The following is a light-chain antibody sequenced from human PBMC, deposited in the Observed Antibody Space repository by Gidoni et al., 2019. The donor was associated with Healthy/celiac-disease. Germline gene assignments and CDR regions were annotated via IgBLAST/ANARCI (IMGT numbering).Light chain of an antibody. J-gene: IGKJ1*01. CDR3: QQYYSTPT. CDR2: WAS. CDR1: QSVLYSSNNKNY. Sequence: DIVMTQPPDSLYVSLGERATINCKSSQSVLYSSNNKNYLAWYQQKPGQPPKLLIYWASTRESGVPDRFSGSGSGTDFTLTISSLQAEDVAVYYCQQYYSTPTFGQGTKVEIK. V-gene: IGKV4-1*01.